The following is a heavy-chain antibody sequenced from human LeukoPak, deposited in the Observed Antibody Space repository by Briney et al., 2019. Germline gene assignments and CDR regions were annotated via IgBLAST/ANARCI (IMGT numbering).Heavy chain of an antibody. CDR2: ISGSGGST. D-gene: IGHD6-25*01. CDR1: GFTFSSYA. V-gene: IGHV3-23*01. J-gene: IGHJ4*02. Sequence: PGGSLRLSCVASGFTFSSYAMSWVRQAPGKGLEWVSSISGSGGSTYYADSAKGRFTISRDNSKNTLYLQMNSLRAEDTAVYYCARPVIFSSGNWYYFDYWGQGTLVTVSS. CDR3: ARPVIFSSGNWYYFDY.